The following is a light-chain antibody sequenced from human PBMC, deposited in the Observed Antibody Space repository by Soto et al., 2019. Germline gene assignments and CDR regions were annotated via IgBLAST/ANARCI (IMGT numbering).Light chain of an antibody. CDR3: QQYGTSPRT. Sequence: EIVLTQSPGTLSLSPGERATLSCRASQSVSSSYLAWYQQKPGQAPRLLIYGASSRATGIPDRFSGSGFGTDFILTISRLEPEDFAVYYCQQYGTSPRTFGQGTKVE. CDR2: GAS. J-gene: IGKJ1*01. CDR1: QSVSSSY. V-gene: IGKV3-20*01.